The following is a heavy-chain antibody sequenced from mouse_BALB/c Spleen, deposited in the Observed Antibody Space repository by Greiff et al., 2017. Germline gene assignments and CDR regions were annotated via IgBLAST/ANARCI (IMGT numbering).Heavy chain of an antibody. CDR3: TRSYRYDVPWFAY. CDR2: INPSNGGT. Sequence: VQLQQSGAELVKPGASVKLSCKASGYTFTSYYMYWVKQRPGQGLEWIGEINPSNGGTNFNEKFKSKATLTVDKSSSTAYMQLSSLTSEDSAVYYCTRSYRYDVPWFAYWGQGTLVTVSA. D-gene: IGHD2-14*01. J-gene: IGHJ3*01. CDR1: GYTFTSYY. V-gene: IGHV1S81*02.